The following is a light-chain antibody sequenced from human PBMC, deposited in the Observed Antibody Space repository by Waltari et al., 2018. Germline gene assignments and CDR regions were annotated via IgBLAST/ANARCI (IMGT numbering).Light chain of an antibody. V-gene: IGKV3-15*01. J-gene: IGKJ2*01. CDR2: GAS. Sequence: EIVMTQSPATLSVSPGERAIISCRASQSGTTNLAWYQQKPGQPPRRLIYGASTRATDIPARFSGSGSGTEFTLTITSLQSEDFAVYYCHQYNDGPPFNFGQGTKLEIK. CDR1: QSGTTN. CDR3: HQYNDGPPFN.